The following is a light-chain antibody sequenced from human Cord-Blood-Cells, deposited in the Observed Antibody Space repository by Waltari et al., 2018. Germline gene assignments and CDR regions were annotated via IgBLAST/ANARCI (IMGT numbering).Light chain of an antibody. J-gene: IGKJ2*01. CDR1: QSVGSSY. V-gene: IGKV3-20*01. Sequence: DIVLRLSRGALSFSPGESATLSCRASQSVGSSYLAWYQQKPGQAPGLLSYGASSRATGIPDRFSGSGSGTDFTLTISRLEPEDCAVYYCQQYGSSPPYTFGQGTKLEIK. CDR3: QQYGSSPPYT. CDR2: GAS.